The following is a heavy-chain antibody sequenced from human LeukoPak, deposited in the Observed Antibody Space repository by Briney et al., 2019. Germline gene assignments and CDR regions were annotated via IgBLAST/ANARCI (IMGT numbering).Heavy chain of an antibody. J-gene: IGHJ6*03. CDR1: GYTFTSYD. CDR3: ARHRTDYGDHYYFYYMDV. D-gene: IGHD4-17*01. V-gene: IGHV1-8*01. CDR2: MNPNSGNT. Sequence: ASVKVSCKASGYTFTSYDINWVRQATGQGLEWMGWMNPNSGNTGYAQKFQGRVTMTRNTSISTAYMELSSLRSEDTAVYYCARHRTDYGDHYYFYYMDVWGKGTTVTVSS.